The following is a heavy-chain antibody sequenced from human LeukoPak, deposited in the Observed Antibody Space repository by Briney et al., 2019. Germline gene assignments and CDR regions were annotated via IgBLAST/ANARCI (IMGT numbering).Heavy chain of an antibody. J-gene: IGHJ5*02. CDR2: MNPNSGNT. CDR1: GYTFTSYD. Sequence: GASVKVSCKASGYTFTSYDINWVRQATGQGLEWMGWMNPNSGNTGYAQKFQGRATMTRNTSISTAYMELSSLRSEDTAVYYCARPIDNYGILTGDHLNWFDPWGQGTLVTVSS. CDR3: ARPIDNYGILTGDHLNWFDP. D-gene: IGHD3-9*01. V-gene: IGHV1-8*01.